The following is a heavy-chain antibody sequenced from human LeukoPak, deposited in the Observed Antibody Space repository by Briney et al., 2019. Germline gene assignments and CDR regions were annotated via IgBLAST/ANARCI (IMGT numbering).Heavy chain of an antibody. Sequence: HPGGSLRLPCAASGFTFDNYAMHWVRQAPGKGLEWVSGIAWNSGNTGFADSVKGRFTVSRDNAEDSLYLEMNSLKPEDTAFYFCPKDMNSYGSGSSYNPWGPFDSWGQGTLVTVSS. V-gene: IGHV3-9*01. CDR2: IAWNSGNT. J-gene: IGHJ4*02. CDR3: PKDMNSYGSGSSYNPWGPFDS. CDR1: GFTFDNYA. D-gene: IGHD3-10*01.